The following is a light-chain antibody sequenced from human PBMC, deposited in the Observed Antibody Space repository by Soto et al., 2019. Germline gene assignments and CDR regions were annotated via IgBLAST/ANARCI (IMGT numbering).Light chain of an antibody. CDR3: CSFAGSNIVV. J-gene: IGLJ2*01. V-gene: IGLV2-8*01. CDR2: EVT. Sequence: QSALTQPPSASGSPGQSVTISCTGTSSDVGGYNYVSWYQQHPGKAPKLMISEVTKRPSGVPDRFSGSKSGNTASLTVSGLQAEDEADYYCCSFAGSNIVVFGGGTQLTVL. CDR1: SSDVGGYNY.